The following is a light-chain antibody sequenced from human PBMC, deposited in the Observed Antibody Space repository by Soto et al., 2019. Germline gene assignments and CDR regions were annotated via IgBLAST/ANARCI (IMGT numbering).Light chain of an antibody. J-gene: IGKJ4*01. V-gene: IGKV3-20*01. Sequence: EIVLTQSPGTLSLSPGERATLSCRASQSVSSNYLAWYQQKPGQAPRLLIYGASSRDTGIPDRFSGSGSGTDFTLTISRLEPEDVAVYYCQQYGSNPKTFGGGTKVEV. CDR3: QQYGSNPKT. CDR2: GAS. CDR1: QSVSSNY.